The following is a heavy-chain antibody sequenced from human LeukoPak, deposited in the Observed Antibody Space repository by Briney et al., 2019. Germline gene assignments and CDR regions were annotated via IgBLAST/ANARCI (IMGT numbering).Heavy chain of an antibody. V-gene: IGHV3-9*03. Sequence: PGRSLRLSCAASGFTFDDYAMHWVRQAPGKGLEWVSRISWNSGSIGYADSVTGRFTISRDNAKNSLYLQMNSLRAEDMALYYCAKARFYYDSSGPFDYWGQGTLVTVSS. CDR2: ISWNSGSI. CDR3: AKARFYYDSSGPFDY. CDR1: GFTFDDYA. J-gene: IGHJ4*02. D-gene: IGHD3-22*01.